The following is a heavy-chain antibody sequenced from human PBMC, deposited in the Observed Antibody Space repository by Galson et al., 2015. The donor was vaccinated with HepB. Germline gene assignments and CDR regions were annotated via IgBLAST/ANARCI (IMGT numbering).Heavy chain of an antibody. J-gene: IGHJ6*02. CDR1: GGSISSGCYY. CDR3: AGDYGDYESDYFYGMVV. Sequence: TLSLTCTVSGGSISSGCYYWSWIRQHPGKGLEWIGYIYYSGSTYYNPSLKSRVTISVDTAKNLFSLKLSSVTAADTAVYYCAGDYGDYESDYFYGMVVWGPRNPVPASS. D-gene: IGHD4-17*01. CDR2: IYYSGST. V-gene: IGHV4-31*03.